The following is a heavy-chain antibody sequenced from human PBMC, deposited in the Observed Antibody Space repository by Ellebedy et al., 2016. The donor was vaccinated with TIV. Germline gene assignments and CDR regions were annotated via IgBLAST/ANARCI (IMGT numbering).Heavy chain of an antibody. CDR3: ARGRPYDS. CDR2: IYHTGST. CDR1: GGSISSNYL. J-gene: IGHJ4*02. V-gene: IGHV4-4*02. Sequence: SETLSLTXAVSGGSISSNYLRSWARQPPGKGLEWIGEIYHTGSTNYNPSLKSRVTISVDKSRSQFSLWLSSVTAADTAVYYCARGRPYDSWGQGTLVTVSS.